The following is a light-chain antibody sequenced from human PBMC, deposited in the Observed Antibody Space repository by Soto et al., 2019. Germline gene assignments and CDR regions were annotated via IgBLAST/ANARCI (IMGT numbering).Light chain of an antibody. CDR2: GAS. CDR1: QSVSSSY. V-gene: IGKV3D-20*02. Sequence: EIVLTQSPGTLSLSPGERVTLSCRASQSVSSSYLAWYQQKPGQAPRLLIYGASSRATGIPDRFSGSGSGTDFTLTISSLEPEDFAVYYCQQRSNWPPITFGQGTRLEI. J-gene: IGKJ5*01. CDR3: QQRSNWPPIT.